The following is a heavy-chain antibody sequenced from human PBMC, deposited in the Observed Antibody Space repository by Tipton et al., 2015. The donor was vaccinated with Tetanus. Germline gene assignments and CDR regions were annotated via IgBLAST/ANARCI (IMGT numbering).Heavy chain of an antibody. CDR3: ARRGEARANWFDS. Sequence: SLRLSCATSGFPFHSYHMAWVRQAPGKGLEWVSYIGYSCTSIYYADSVKGRFGVSRDNAKNSLYLQMNTLRNDDTAVYYCARRGEARANWFDSWGQGTLVTVSA. CDR2: IGYSCTSI. CDR1: GFPFHSYH. J-gene: IGHJ5*01. V-gene: IGHV3-48*02.